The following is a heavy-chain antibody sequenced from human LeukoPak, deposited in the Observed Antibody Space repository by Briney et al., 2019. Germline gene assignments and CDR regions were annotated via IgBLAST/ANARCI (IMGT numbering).Heavy chain of an antibody. CDR1: GFTFSIYN. Sequence: GGSLRLSCAASGFTFSIYNMNWVRQAPGKGLEWVSSISSSSSYVYYADSVKGRFTISRDNAKNSLYLQMNSLRAEDTAVYYCARLTTTVTTPFDYWGQGTLVTVSS. CDR2: ISSSSSYV. D-gene: IGHD4-17*01. V-gene: IGHV3-21*01. J-gene: IGHJ4*02. CDR3: ARLTTTVTTPFDY.